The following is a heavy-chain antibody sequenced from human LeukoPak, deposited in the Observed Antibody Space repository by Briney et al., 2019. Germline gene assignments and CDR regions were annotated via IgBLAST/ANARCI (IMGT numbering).Heavy chain of an antibody. V-gene: IGHV1-18*01. CDR2: ISAYNGNT. J-gene: IGHJ6*02. D-gene: IGHD3-3*01. CDR1: GYTFTSYG. CDR3: ARAPEDRFWSGYYGSHTYYGMDV. Sequence: ASVKVSCKASGYTFTSYGISWVRQAPAQGLEWMGWISAYNGNTNYAQKLQGRVTMTTDTSTSTAYMELRSLRSDDTAVYYCARAPEDRFWSGYYGSHTYYGMDVWGQGTTVTVSS.